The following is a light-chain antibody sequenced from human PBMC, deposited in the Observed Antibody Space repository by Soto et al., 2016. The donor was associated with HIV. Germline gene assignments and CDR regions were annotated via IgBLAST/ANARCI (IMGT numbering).Light chain of an antibody. V-gene: IGLV3-1*01. J-gene: IGLJ2*01. CDR1: KLGDKY. CDR2: QDS. CDR3: QAWDSSTVV. Sequence: SYELTQPPSVSVSPGQTASITCSGDKLGDKYACWYQQKSGQSPVLVIYQDSKRPSGIPERFSGSNSGNTATLTISGTQAMDEADYYCQAWDSSTVVFGGGTKLTRP.